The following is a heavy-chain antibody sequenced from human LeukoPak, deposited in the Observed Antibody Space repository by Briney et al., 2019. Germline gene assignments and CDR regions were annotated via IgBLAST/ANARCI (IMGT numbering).Heavy chain of an antibody. CDR1: GFTFSSYA. CDR2: ISGSGGST. J-gene: IGHJ4*02. CDR3: AKDISGGLWFGGFDYFDY. V-gene: IGHV3-23*01. Sequence: GGSLRLSCAASGFTFSSYAMIWVRQAPGKGLEWVSAISGSGGSTYYADSVKGRFTISRDNSKNTLYLQMNSLRAEDTAVYYCAKDISGGLWFGGFDYFDYWGQGTLVTVSS. D-gene: IGHD3-10*01.